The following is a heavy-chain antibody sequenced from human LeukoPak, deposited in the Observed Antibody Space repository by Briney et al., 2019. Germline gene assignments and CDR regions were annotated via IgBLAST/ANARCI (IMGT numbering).Heavy chain of an antibody. CDR2: ISSSGSTI. D-gene: IGHD3-3*01. J-gene: IGHJ5*02. Sequence: GGSLRLSCAASGFTFSDYYMSWIRQAPGKGLEWVSYISSSGSTIYYADSVKGRFTISRDNAKNSLYLQMNSLRAEDTAVYYCARDARFLEWLPYNWFDPWGQGTLVTVSS. CDR3: ARDARFLEWLPYNWFDP. CDR1: GFTFSDYY. V-gene: IGHV3-11*04.